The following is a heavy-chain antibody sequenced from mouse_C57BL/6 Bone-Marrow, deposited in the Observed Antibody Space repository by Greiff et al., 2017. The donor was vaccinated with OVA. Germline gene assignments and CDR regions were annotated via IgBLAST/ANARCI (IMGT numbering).Heavy chain of an antibody. J-gene: IGHJ3*01. Sequence: EVKLVESGGGLVQSGRSLRLSCATSGFTFSDFYMEWVRQAPGKGLEWIAASRNKANDYTTEYSASVKGRFIVSRDTSQSILYLQMNALRAEDTAIYYCARDAIDSSGYVGFAYWGQGTLVTVSA. V-gene: IGHV7-1*01. CDR3: ARDAIDSSGYVGFAY. CDR1: GFTFSDFY. CDR2: SRNKANDYTT. D-gene: IGHD3-2*02.